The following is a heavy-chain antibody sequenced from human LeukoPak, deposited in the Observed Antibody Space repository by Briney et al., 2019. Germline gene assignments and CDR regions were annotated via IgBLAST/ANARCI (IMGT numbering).Heavy chain of an antibody. CDR1: GYTFTSYG. D-gene: IGHD4-17*01. J-gene: IGHJ5*02. CDR2: ISAYNGNT. Sequence: ASVKVSCKASGYTFTSYGISWVRQAPGQGLEWMGWISAYNGNTNYAQKLQGRVTMTTDTSTSTAYMELRSLRSDDTAVYYCARESRTTVTSYARFDPWGQGTLVTVSS. CDR3: ARESRTTVTSYARFDP. V-gene: IGHV1-18*01.